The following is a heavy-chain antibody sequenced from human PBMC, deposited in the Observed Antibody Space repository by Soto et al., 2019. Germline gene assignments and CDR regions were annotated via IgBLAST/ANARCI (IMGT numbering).Heavy chain of an antibody. D-gene: IGHD3-10*01. Sequence: EVQLVESGGGLVQPGGSLRLSCAASGFTFSSYDMHWVRQATGKGLEWVSAIGTAGDTYYPGSVKGRFTISRENAKNSLYLQMNNLRAEDTAVYYCARGMIPDVLLWDRSFLTPFDYWGQGTLVTVSS. CDR2: IGTAGDT. V-gene: IGHV3-13*01. CDR3: ARGMIPDVLLWDRSFLTPFDY. J-gene: IGHJ4*02. CDR1: GFTFSSYD.